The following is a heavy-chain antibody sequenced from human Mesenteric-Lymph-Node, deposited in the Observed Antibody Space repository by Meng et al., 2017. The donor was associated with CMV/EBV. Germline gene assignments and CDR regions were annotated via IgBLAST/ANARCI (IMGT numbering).Heavy chain of an antibody. D-gene: IGHD3-16*01. Sequence: GGSLRLSCAASGFTFSDAWMTWVRQAPGKGLEWVGRIKSKFHGEATDYAAPVKGRFTISREDSKNTVYLQMNSPRAEDTAVYYCAKDRIMITFGGSDYWGQGALVTVSS. CDR1: GFTFSDAW. CDR3: AKDRIMITFGGSDY. J-gene: IGHJ4*02. V-gene: IGHV3-15*01. CDR2: IKSKFHGEAT.